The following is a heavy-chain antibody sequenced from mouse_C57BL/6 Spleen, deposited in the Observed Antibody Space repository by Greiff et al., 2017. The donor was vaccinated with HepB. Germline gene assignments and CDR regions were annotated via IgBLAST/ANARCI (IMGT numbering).Heavy chain of an antibody. D-gene: IGHD2-4*01. CDR2: ISYDGSN. CDR3: ARGGGIYYDYDEAWFAY. J-gene: IGHJ3*01. CDR1: GYSITSGYY. V-gene: IGHV3-6*01. Sequence: DVQLQESGPGLVKPSQSLSLTCSVTGYSITSGYYWNWIRQFPGNNLEWMGYISYDGSNNYNPSLKNRISITRDTSKNQFFLKLNSVTTEDTATYYCARGGGIYYDYDEAWFAYWGQGTLVTVSA.